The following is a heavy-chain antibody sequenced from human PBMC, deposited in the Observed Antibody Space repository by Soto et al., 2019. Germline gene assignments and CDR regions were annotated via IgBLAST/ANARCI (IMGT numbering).Heavy chain of an antibody. V-gene: IGHV3-33*01. Sequence: QVQLVESGGGVVQPGRSLRLSCTASGFTFSSHGFHWVRQAPGKGLDWVAAIWYDGSKKVYGETVKGRFTISRDDSKNTPYLQMDSLRAEDTAIYYCARDITISGCDSWGQGTLVTVSS. D-gene: IGHD3-9*01. J-gene: IGHJ4*02. CDR2: IWYDGSKK. CDR1: GFTFSSHG. CDR3: ARDITISGCDS.